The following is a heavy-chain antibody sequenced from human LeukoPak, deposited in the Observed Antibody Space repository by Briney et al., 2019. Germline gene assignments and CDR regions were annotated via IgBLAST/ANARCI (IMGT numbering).Heavy chain of an antibody. CDR3: ARDPGSRFLEWPD. V-gene: IGHV3-30*03. J-gene: IGHJ4*02. CDR2: ISFDASNK. Sequence: PGGSLRLSCAASGFTFSSYGMHWVRQAPGKGLEWVAVISFDASNKYYADSVKGRFTISRDNAKSSLYLQMDSLRAEDTAVYYCARDPGSRFLEWPDWGQGTLVTVSS. CDR1: GFTFSSYG. D-gene: IGHD3-3*01.